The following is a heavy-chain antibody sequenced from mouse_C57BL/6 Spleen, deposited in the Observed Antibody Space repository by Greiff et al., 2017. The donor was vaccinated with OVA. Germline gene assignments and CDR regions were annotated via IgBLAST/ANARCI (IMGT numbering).Heavy chain of an antibody. J-gene: IGHJ2*01. D-gene: IGHD4-1*01. CDR1: GYTFTTYP. Sequence: QVHVKQSGAELVKPGASVKMSCKASGYTFTTYPIEWMKQNHGKSLEWIGNFHPYNDDTKYNEKFKGKATLTVEKSSSTVYLELSRLTSDDSAVYYCARRGQLTGTGPYFDYWGQGTTLTVSS. CDR3: ARRGQLTGTGPYFDY. V-gene: IGHV1-47*01. CDR2: FHPYNDDT.